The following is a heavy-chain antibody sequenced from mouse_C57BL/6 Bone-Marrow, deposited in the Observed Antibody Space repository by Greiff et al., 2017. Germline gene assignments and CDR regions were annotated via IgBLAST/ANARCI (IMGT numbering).Heavy chain of an antibody. CDR2: IWTGGGT. V-gene: IGHV2-9-1*01. CDR1: GFSLTSYA. CDR3: ARVYYGNPFAY. D-gene: IGHD2-1*01. J-gene: IGHJ3*01. Sequence: VQLVESGPGLVAPSQSLSITCPVSGFSLTSYAISWVRQPPDKGLEWLAAIWTGGGTNYNPARKSRLSIREDNSKSQVFLKMNRLQTDDTARYYCARVYYGNPFAYWGQGTLVTVSA.